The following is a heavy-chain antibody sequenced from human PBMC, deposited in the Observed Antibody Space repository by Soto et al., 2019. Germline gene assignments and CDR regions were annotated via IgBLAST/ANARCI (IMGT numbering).Heavy chain of an antibody. Sequence: AGGSLRLSCAVSGFTYGAYEMGWVRQAPGKGLEWVAYISSSGSIRFYADSVQGRFTISRDNANNSLYLQMNSLRAEDTAVYYCARELRTLDRGVTYSMDVWGQGTTVTVS. CDR1: GFTYGAYE. J-gene: IGHJ6*02. CDR3: ARELRTLDRGVTYSMDV. CDR2: ISSSGSIR. V-gene: IGHV3-48*03. D-gene: IGHD3-10*01.